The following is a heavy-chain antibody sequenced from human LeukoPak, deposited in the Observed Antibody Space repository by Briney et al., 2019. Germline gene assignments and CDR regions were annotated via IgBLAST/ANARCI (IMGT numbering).Heavy chain of an antibody. V-gene: IGHV4-38-2*02. CDR1: GDSISGYF. Sequence: SETLSLTCTVSGDSISGYFWGWLRQPPGKGLEWIGSIYHSGSTSYNPSLKSRLTISVDTSKNQFSLKLNFVTAADTAMYYCARMFRSSWYINWFDPWGQGTLVTVSS. J-gene: IGHJ5*02. CDR2: IYHSGST. D-gene: IGHD6-13*01. CDR3: ARMFRSSWYINWFDP.